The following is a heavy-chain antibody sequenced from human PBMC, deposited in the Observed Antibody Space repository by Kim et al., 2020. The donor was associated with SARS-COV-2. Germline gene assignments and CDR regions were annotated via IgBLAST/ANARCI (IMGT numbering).Heavy chain of an antibody. CDR2: IRGNGSST. V-gene: IGHV3-23*01. CDR1: GFTFSSYA. Sequence: GGSLRLSCAASGFTFSSYAMNWVRQAPGKGLEWVALIRGNGSSTYYADSVKGRFTISRDNSKKTLYLQMNSLRAEDTAVYYCAKGEGNDWSYGGCWG. D-gene: IGHD3-9*01. J-gene: IGHJ1*01. CDR3: AKGEGNDWSYGGC.